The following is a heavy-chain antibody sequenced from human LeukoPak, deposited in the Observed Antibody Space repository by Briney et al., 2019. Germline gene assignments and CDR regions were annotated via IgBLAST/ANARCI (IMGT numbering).Heavy chain of an antibody. D-gene: IGHD6-13*01. CDR3: ARGYSSSWYAKPATNWFDP. CDR1: GYTFTSYG. CDR2: ISAYNGNT. V-gene: IGHV1-18*04. J-gene: IGHJ5*02. Sequence: ASVKVSCKASGYTFTSYGISWVRQAPGQGLEWMGWISAYNGNTNYAQKLQGRVTMTTDTSTSTAYMGLRSLRSDDTAVYYCARGYSSSWYAKPATNWFDPWGQGTLVTVSS.